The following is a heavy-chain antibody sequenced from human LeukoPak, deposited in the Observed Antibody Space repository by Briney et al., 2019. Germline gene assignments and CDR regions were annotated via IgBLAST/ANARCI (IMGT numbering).Heavy chain of an antibody. CDR3: ARHKGMITFGGVIVNGGFDY. J-gene: IGHJ4*02. V-gene: IGHV4-39*01. D-gene: IGHD3-16*02. CDR1: GGSISSYY. CDR2: IYYSGST. Sequence: SETLSLTCTVSGGSISSYYWSWIRQPPGKGLEWIGSIYYSGSTYYNPSLKSRVTISVDTSKNQFSLKLSSVTAADTAVYYCARHKGMITFGGVIVNGGFDYWGQGTLVTVSS.